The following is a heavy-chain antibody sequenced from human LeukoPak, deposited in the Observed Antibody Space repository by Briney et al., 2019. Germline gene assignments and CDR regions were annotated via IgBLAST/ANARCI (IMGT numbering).Heavy chain of an antibody. CDR1: GTSISRHY. Sequence: SETLSLTCTVSGTSISRHYWSWLRQSAGLGLEWLGYISTTGSTTYNPSLEGRVTTSEDTSQNQLSLTLSSVTAADTAVYFCARQDGLWVGDLGGWFDFWGQGTLVIVSS. D-gene: IGHD3-10*01. V-gene: IGHV4-4*09. CDR2: ISTTGST. CDR3: ARQDGLWVGDLGGWFDF. J-gene: IGHJ5*01.